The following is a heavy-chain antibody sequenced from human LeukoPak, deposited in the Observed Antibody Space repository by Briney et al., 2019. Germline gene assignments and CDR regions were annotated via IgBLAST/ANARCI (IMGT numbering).Heavy chain of an antibody. CDR1: GYRLTSNW. V-gene: IGHV5-51*01. CDR2: IYPADSDT. Sequence: GEPLKISCKGSGYRLTSNWIGWVRQMPGKGLEWMGIIYPADSDTRYSPSFPGQVTISADRYISTAYLQWSSLKASDTAMYYCARHATDYGGVDNWGQGTLVTVSS. J-gene: IGHJ4*02. D-gene: IGHD4/OR15-4a*01. CDR3: ARHATDYGGVDN.